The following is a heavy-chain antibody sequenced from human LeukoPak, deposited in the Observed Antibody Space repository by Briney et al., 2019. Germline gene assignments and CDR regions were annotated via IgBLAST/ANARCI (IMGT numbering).Heavy chain of an antibody. CDR1: GFTVSSNY. CDR2: IYSGGST. J-gene: IGHJ4*02. Sequence: GGSLRLSCAVSGFTVSSNYMSWVRQAPGKGLEWVSIIYSGGSTYYADSVKGRFTISRDNTKNTLYLQMNSLRAEDTAVYYCARARYFDYWGQGTLVTVSS. V-gene: IGHV3-53*01. CDR3: ARARYFDY.